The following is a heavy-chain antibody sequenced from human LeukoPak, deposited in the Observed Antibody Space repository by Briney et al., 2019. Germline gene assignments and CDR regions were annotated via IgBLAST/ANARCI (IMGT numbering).Heavy chain of an antibody. CDR3: ARDFQNKKWYNGPGYYFDF. V-gene: IGHV1-2*02. J-gene: IGHJ4*02. D-gene: IGHD1-26*01. CDR2: INPDSGGT. Sequence: ASVKVSCKASAYTFTVYYKHWVRQAPGQGLEWMGWINPDSGGTNYAQKFQGRVTVTTDRSSTTAYMELSSLKSDDTAVYYCARDFQNKKWYNGPGYYFDFWGQGTLVTVSS. CDR1: AYTFTVYY.